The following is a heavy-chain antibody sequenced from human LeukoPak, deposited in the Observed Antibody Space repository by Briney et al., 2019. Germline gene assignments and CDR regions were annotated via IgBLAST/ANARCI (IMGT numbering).Heavy chain of an antibody. CDR3: AKTVSGSYSYQGGDY. V-gene: IGHV3-23*01. D-gene: IGHD3-16*02. J-gene: IGHJ4*02. CDR2: ISGSGGTT. Sequence: GGSLRLSCAGSGFTFSNYAMSWVRQAPGKGLEWVSAISGSGGTTYYTDSVKGGFTMSRDNSRNMLYLQMNSLRDEDTAKYYCAKTVSGSYSYQGGDYWGQGTLVTVSS. CDR1: GFTFSNYA.